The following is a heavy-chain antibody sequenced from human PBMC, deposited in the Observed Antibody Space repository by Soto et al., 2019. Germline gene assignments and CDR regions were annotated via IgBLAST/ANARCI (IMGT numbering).Heavy chain of an antibody. CDR3: ASHYYDSSGYVPSKERDAFAI. Sequence: QVQLVQSGAEVKKPGASVKVSCKASGYTFTSYGISWVRQAPGQGLEWMGWISAYNGNTNYAQKLQGRVTRTTDTSTSTAYMELRSLRSDDTAVYYCASHYYDSSGYVPSKERDAFAIWGQGTMVTVSS. CDR2: ISAYNGNT. J-gene: IGHJ3*02. V-gene: IGHV1-18*01. D-gene: IGHD3-22*01. CDR1: GYTFTSYG.